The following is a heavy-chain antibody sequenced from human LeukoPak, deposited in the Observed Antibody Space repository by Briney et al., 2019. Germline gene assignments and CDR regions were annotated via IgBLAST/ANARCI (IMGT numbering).Heavy chain of an antibody. Sequence: PSETLSLTCTVSGGSISSYYWSWIRQPAGKGLEWIGRIYTSGSTNYNPSLKSRVTMSVDTSKNQFSLKLSSVTAADTAVYYCARDRGTPYSSSWVVGNWFDPWGQGTLVTVSS. V-gene: IGHV4-4*07. CDR3: ARDRGTPYSSSWVVGNWFDP. CDR2: IYTSGST. CDR1: GGSISSYY. D-gene: IGHD6-13*01. J-gene: IGHJ5*02.